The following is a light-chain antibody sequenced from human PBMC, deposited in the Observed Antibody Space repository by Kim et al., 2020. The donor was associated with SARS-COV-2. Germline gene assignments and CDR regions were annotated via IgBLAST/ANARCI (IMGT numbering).Light chain of an antibody. V-gene: IGKV2-30*02. CDR1: QSPVHSSGNTD. Sequence: QPAAIPCRSSQSPVHSSGNTDLTWFQQSRGQSPRRLIDEVSTRDSGVPDRFRGRGSGTDFTLEISRVEAEDVGVYYCMQGTYWPTFGQGTKVDIK. CDR2: EVS. J-gene: IGKJ1*01. CDR3: MQGTYWPT.